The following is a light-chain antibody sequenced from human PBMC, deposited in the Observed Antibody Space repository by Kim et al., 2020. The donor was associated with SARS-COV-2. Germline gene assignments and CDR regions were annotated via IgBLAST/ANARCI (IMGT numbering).Light chain of an antibody. CDR1: RLWNKY. Sequence: SVSPGQTASITCSGDRLWNKYVCWYQQKPGQSPVLVIYQGYNRPSGIPERFSGSSSGNTATLTISGTQAMDEADYYCQAWDSSAAIFGAGTKVTVL. CDR3: QAWDSSAAI. J-gene: IGLJ2*01. CDR2: QGY. V-gene: IGLV3-1*01.